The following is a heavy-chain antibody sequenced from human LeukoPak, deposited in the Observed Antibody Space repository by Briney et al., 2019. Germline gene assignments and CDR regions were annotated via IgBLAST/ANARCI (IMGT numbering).Heavy chain of an antibody. CDR2: IYPGDSDT. CDR3: ARHIFEGDIAALSYYMDV. Sequence: GESLKISCKGSGYSFTSYWIGWVRQMPGKGLEWMGIIYPGDSDTRYSPSFQGQVTISADKSISTAYLQWSSLKASDTAMYYCARHIFEGDIAALSYYMDVWGKGTTVTVSS. V-gene: IGHV5-51*01. D-gene: IGHD6-6*01. CDR1: GYSFTSYW. J-gene: IGHJ6*03.